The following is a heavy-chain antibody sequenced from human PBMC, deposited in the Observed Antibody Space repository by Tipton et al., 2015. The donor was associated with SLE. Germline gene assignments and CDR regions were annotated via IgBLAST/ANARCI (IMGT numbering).Heavy chain of an antibody. V-gene: IGHV3-30*04. CDR3: AAWVVPKAFDI. CDR2: ISYDGSNK. CDR1: GFTFSSYA. J-gene: IGHJ3*02. Sequence: SLRLSCAASGFTFSSYAMHWVRQAPGKGLEWVAVISYDGSNKYYADSVKGRFTISRDNSKNTLYLQMNSLRAEDTAVYYCAAWVVPKAFDIWGQGTMVTVSS. D-gene: IGHD2-15*01.